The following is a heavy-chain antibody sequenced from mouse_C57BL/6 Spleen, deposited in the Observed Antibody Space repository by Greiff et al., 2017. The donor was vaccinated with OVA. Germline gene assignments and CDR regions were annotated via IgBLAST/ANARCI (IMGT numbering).Heavy chain of an antibody. J-gene: IGHJ2*01. CDR1: GFSFNTYA. Sequence: EVMLVESGGGLVQPKGSLKLSCAASGFSFNTYAMNWVRQAPGKGLEWVARIRSKSNNYATYYADSVKDRFTISRDDSESMLYLQMNNLKTEDTAMYYCVRSGGNYEADYWGQGTILTVS. CDR2: IRSKSNNYAT. CDR3: VRSGGNYEADY. D-gene: IGHD2-1*01. V-gene: IGHV10-1*01.